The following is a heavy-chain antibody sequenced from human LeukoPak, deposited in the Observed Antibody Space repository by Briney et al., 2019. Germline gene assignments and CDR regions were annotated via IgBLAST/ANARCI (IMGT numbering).Heavy chain of an antibody. CDR1: GASISSSY. CDR2: IYYTGSI. D-gene: IGHD1-1*01. Sequence: SESLSLTCTVSGASISSSYWSWIRQPPGKGLEWIGYIYYTGSINYNPSLKSRVTISVDMSKNQFSLQLSSVTAADTAAYYCARLGIYPIQGYNYNYHYMDVWAKGTTVTVSS. CDR3: ARLGIYPIQGYNYNYHYMDV. V-gene: IGHV4-59*08. J-gene: IGHJ6*03.